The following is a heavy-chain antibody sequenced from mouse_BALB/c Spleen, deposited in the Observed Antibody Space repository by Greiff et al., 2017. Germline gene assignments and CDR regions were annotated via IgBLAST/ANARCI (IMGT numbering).Heavy chain of an antibody. CDR3: ARLYGSSYDYAMDY. D-gene: IGHD1-1*01. V-gene: IGHV1-9*01. Sequence: VQLQQSGAELMKPGASVKISCKATGYTFSSYWIEWVKQRPGHGLEWIGEILPGSGSTNYNEKFKGKATFTADTSSNTAYMQLSSLTSEDSAVYYCARLYGSSYDYAMDYWGQGTSVTVSS. CDR2: ILPGSGST. CDR1: GYTFSSYW. J-gene: IGHJ4*01.